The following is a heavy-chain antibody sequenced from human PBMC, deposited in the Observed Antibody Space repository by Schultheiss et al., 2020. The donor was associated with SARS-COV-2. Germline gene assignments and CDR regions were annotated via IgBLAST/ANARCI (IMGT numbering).Heavy chain of an antibody. J-gene: IGHJ4*02. CDR1: GFTVSSNY. CDR2: IYSGGST. Sequence: GGSLRLSCAASGFTVSSNYMSWVRQAPGKGLEWVSVIYSGGSTYYADSVKGRFTISRDNSKNTVYLQMNSLRAEDTAVYYCATDTFYNDRSGYYSFDYWGQGTLVTVSS. CDR3: ATDTFYNDRSGYYSFDY. D-gene: IGHD3-22*01. V-gene: IGHV3-53*05.